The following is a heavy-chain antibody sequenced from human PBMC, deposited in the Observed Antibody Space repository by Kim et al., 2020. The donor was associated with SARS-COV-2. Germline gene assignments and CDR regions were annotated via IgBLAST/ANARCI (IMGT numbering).Heavy chain of an antibody. Sequence: SGPTLVKPTQTLTLTCTFSGFSLSTSGMCVSWIRQPPGKALEWLARIDWDDDKYYSTSLKTRLTISKDTSKNQVVLTMTNMDPVDTATYYCARIPFLYDSSGYPDYWGQGTLVTVSS. CDR1: GFSLSTSGMC. D-gene: IGHD3-22*01. CDR2: IDWDDDK. CDR3: ARIPFLYDSSGYPDY. V-gene: IGHV2-70*11. J-gene: IGHJ4*02.